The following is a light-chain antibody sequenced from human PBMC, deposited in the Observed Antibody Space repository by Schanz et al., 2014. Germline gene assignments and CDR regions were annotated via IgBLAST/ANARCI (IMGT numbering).Light chain of an antibody. Sequence: IVLTQSPGTLSLSPGERAILSCRASQGVSGNYLAWYQEKPGQAPSLLIYGTSSRATGVPERFSGSGSGTDFTLTISRLEPEDFATYYCQQANSFPLTFGGGTKVEIK. CDR3: QQANSFPLT. CDR2: GTS. V-gene: IGKV3-20*01. J-gene: IGKJ4*01. CDR1: QGVSGNY.